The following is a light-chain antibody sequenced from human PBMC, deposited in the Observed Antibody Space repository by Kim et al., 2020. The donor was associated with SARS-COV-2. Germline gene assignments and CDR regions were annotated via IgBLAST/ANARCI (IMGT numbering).Light chain of an antibody. Sequence: LSPGERATLSCRASQSVSSSYLAWYQQKPGQAPRRLIYGASSRATGIPDRFSGSGSGTDFTLTISRLEPEDFAVYYCQQYGSSRTFGQGTKVEIK. CDR2: GAS. V-gene: IGKV3-20*01. CDR1: QSVSSSY. J-gene: IGKJ1*01. CDR3: QQYGSSRT.